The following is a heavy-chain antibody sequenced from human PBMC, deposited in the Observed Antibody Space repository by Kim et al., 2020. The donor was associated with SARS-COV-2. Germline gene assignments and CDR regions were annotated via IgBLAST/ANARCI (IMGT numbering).Heavy chain of an antibody. CDR3: ARSASGSYYMNWVDP. V-gene: IGHV4-59*01. J-gene: IGHJ5*02. D-gene: IGHD3-10*01. CDR2: VYNSGRT. Sequence: SETLSLTCTVSGGSLNNFYWSWIRQPPGKGLEWIGYVYNSGRTNYNPSLKSRVTISVDKSKNQFSLKLNSVTAADTAVYYCARSASGSYYMNWVDPWGQ. CDR1: GGSLNNFY.